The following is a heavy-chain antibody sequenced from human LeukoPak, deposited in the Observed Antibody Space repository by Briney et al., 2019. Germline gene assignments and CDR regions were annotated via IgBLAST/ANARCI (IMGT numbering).Heavy chain of an antibody. V-gene: IGHV4-4*07. D-gene: IGHD3-10*01. CDR1: GGSISSYY. J-gene: IGHJ5*02. CDR2: IYTSGST. Sequence: SETLSLTCTVSGGSISSYYWSWIRQPAGKGLEWIGRIYTSGSTTYNPSLKSRVTMSVDTSKNQFSLKLSSVTAADTAVYYCAMSHMVRGVIAWFDPWGQGTLVTVSS. CDR3: AMSHMVRGVIAWFDP.